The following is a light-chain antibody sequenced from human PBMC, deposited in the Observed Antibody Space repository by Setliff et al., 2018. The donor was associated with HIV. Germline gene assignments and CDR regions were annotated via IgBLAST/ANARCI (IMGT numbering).Light chain of an antibody. Sequence: QSVLTQPASVSGSPGQSITIFCTGTSSDVGGYNYVSWYQHHPGKAPRLMIYDVSKRPSGVSYRFSGSKSGNTASLTISGLQAEDEADYYCSSFTSRSTFVVFGGGTKGTVL. J-gene: IGLJ2*01. CDR3: SSFTSRSTFVV. CDR1: SSDVGGYNY. V-gene: IGLV2-14*03. CDR2: DVS.